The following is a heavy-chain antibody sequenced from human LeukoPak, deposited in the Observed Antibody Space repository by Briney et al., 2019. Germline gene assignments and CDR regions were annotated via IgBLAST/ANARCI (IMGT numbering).Heavy chain of an antibody. CDR2: INTKTANP. D-gene: IGHD3-10*01. V-gene: IGHV7-4-1*02. J-gene: IGHJ6*02. CDR1: GYQFISYT. CDR3: ARVAGFGERGMDV. Sequence: GASVKVSCKASGYQFISYTMSWVRQAPGQGLEWMGWINTKTANPTYDQDFTGRFVFSLDTSFSTAYLQISGLKAGDTAVYYWARVAGFGERGMDVWGQGTTVTVS.